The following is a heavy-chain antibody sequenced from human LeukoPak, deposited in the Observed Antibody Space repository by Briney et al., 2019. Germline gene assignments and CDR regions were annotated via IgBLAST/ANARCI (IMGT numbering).Heavy chain of an antibody. V-gene: IGHV1-2*02. CDR1: GYTFTGYY. Sequence: GASVKVSCKASGYTFTGYYMHWVRQAPGQGLEWMGWINPNSGGTNYAQKFQGRVTMTRDTSISTAYMELSSLRSEDTAVYYCARNKWMATISYNDYWGQGTLVTVSS. J-gene: IGHJ4*02. CDR2: INPNSGGT. CDR3: ARNKWMATISYNDY. D-gene: IGHD5-24*01.